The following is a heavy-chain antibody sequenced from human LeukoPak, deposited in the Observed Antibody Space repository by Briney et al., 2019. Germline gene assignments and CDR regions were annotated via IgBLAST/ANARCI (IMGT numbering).Heavy chain of an antibody. CDR3: ARRGSYDTFDI. CDR2: IYYSGST. Sequence: SETLSLTCTVSGGSISSSGSYWGWIRQPPGKGLEWIGNIYYSGSTYYDPSLKSRVTISVDTSKNQFSLKLSSVTAADTAVFYCARRGSYDTFDIWGQGTMATVSS. CDR1: GGSISSSGSY. J-gene: IGHJ3*02. V-gene: IGHV4-39*01. D-gene: IGHD1-26*01.